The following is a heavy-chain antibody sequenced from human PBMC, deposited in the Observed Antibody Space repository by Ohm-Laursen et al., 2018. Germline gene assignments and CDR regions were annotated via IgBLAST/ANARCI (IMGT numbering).Heavy chain of an antibody. Sequence: SLRLSCSASVFTFSSCAMSWVRQAPRQGLEWVSAASGGGGSTYYADSVKGRFTIPRDNSKNTLYLQMNSLRAEDTAVYYCAKDWEQNRHGSSADYWGQGTLVTVSS. CDR3: AKDWEQNRHGSSADY. V-gene: IGHV3-23*01. D-gene: IGHD1-26*01. CDR1: VFTFSSCA. J-gene: IGHJ4*02. CDR2: ASGGGGST.